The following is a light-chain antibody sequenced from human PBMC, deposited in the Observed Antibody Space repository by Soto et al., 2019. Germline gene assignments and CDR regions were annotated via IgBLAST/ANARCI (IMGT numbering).Light chain of an antibody. CDR1: SSDVGGYNY. CDR2: DVS. Sequence: QSALTQPASVSGSPGQSITISCTGTSSDVGGYNYVSWYQQHPGKAPKLMIYDVSNRPSGVSNRFSGSKSGNTASLTISGLQAEDEADYYYSSYTNSITLVFGGGTQLTVL. J-gene: IGLJ2*01. CDR3: SSYTNSITLV. V-gene: IGLV2-14*01.